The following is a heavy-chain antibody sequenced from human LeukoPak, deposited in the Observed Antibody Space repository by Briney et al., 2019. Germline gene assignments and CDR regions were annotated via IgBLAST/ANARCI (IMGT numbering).Heavy chain of an antibody. CDR3: ARGTALQDY. CDR2: INSDGTIT. Sequence: GGSLRLSCAASGFTFSSYAMSWVRQAPGKGLVWVSDINSDGTITHYADSVKGRFTVSRDNAQDTLYLQMNSLRAEDTAVYYCARGTALQDYWGQGTLVTVSS. V-gene: IGHV3-74*01. CDR1: GFTFSSYA. J-gene: IGHJ4*02. D-gene: IGHD2-2*02.